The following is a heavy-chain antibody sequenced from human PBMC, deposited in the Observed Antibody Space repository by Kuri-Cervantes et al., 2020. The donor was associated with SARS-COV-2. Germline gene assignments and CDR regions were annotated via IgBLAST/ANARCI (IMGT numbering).Heavy chain of an antibody. D-gene: IGHD2-2*01. J-gene: IGHJ4*02. CDR3: ARESGIFWSKTSCYLSPFDY. V-gene: IGHV1-45*01. CDR2: ITPFNGHT. Sequence: SVKVSCKASGHTFTYRYLHWVRQAPGQALEWMGWITPFNGHTNNAQKFQDRVTLSRDGSLSTAHMELSSLRSEDTVMPYCARESGIFWSKTSCYLSPFDYWGQGTLVTVSS. CDR1: GHTFTYRY.